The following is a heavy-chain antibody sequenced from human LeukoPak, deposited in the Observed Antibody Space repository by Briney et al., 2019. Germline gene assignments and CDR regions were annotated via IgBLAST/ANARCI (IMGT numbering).Heavy chain of an antibody. CDR1: GYTFTSYG. Sequence: ASVKVSCKASGYTFTSYGISWVRQAPGQGLEWMGWISAYNGNTNYAQKLQGRVTMTTDTSTSTAYMELRSLRSDDTAVYYCARDGTYCTNGVCLDWDYGMDVWGQGTTVTISS. D-gene: IGHD2-8*01. J-gene: IGHJ6*02. CDR3: ARDGTYCTNGVCLDWDYGMDV. V-gene: IGHV1-18*01. CDR2: ISAYNGNT.